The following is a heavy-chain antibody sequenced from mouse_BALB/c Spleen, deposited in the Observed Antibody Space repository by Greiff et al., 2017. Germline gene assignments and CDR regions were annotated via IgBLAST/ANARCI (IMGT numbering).Heavy chain of an antibody. CDR2: ISNLAYSI. D-gene: IGHD1-1*01. Sequence: EVKVEESGGGLVQPGGSRKLSCAASGFTFSDYGMAWVRQAPGKGPEWVAFISNLAYSIYYADTVTGRFTISRENAKNTLYLEMSSLRSEDTAMYYCARDRGYGSSYWYFDVWGAGTTVTVSS. CDR1: GFTFSDYG. V-gene: IGHV5-15*02. CDR3: ARDRGYGSSYWYFDV. J-gene: IGHJ1*01.